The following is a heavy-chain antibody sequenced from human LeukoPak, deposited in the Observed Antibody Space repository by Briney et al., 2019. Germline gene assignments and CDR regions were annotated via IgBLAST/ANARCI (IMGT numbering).Heavy chain of an antibody. CDR2: ISYDGGRE. J-gene: IGHJ6*02. Sequence: GGSLRLSCAASGCTFSNYGMHWVRQAPGKGLEWVAVISYDGGREHYGDSVKGRFSISRDDSKSTPYLQMNSRRAQDTGGYYCARESESAPIYYYYGMDVWGQGTTVTVSS. V-gene: IGHV3-30*03. CDR1: GCTFSNYG. CDR3: ARESESAPIYYYYGMDV. D-gene: IGHD1-14*01.